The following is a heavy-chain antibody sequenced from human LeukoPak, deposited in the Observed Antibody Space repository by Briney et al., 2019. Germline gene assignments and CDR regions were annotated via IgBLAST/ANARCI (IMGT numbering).Heavy chain of an antibody. D-gene: IGHD5-12*01. CDR2: ISWDGGST. CDR1: GFTFDDYT. V-gene: IGHV3-43*01. CDR3: AKDTSRGYNYYYYMDV. Sequence: PGGSLILSCAASGFTFDDYTMHWVRQAPGKGLEWVSLISWDGGSTYYGDSVKRRFTISRHNSKNSLYLQMNSLRTEDTALYYCAKDTSRGYNYYYYMDVWGKGTTVTVSS. J-gene: IGHJ6*03.